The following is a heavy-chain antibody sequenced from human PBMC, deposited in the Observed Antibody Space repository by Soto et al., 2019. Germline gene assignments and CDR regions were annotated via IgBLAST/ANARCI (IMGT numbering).Heavy chain of an antibody. CDR3: ARGHPALTILGVVITPNFDY. CDR2: INHSGST. J-gene: IGHJ4*02. D-gene: IGHD3-3*01. Sequence: QHKRKGLEWIGEINHSGSTNYNPSLKSRVTISVDTSKNQFSLKLSSVTAADTAVYYCARGHPALTILGVVITPNFDYWGQGTLVTVSS. V-gene: IGHV4-34*01.